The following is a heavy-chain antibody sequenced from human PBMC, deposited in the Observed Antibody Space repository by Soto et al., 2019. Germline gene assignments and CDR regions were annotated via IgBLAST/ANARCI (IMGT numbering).Heavy chain of an antibody. CDR3: ARDQGEYSSSSGGPNWFDP. V-gene: IGHV4-30-4*01. CDR2: IYYSGST. J-gene: IGHJ5*02. D-gene: IGHD6-6*01. CDR1: GGSISSGDYY. Sequence: SETLSLTCTVSGGSISSGDYYWSWIRQPPGKGLEWIGYIYYSGSTYYNPSLKSRVTISVDTAKNQFPLKLSSVTAADTAVYYCARDQGEYSSSSGGPNWFDPWGQGTLVTVS.